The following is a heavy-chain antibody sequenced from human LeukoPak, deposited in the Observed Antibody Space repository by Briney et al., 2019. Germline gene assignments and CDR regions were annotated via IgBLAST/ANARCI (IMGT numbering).Heavy chain of an antibody. J-gene: IGHJ5*02. CDR1: GYNFASYW. Sequence: GESLKISCYGSGYNFASYWLGWVRQPPGKGLEWMGIIYPGDSDIRYNPSFQGQVTISVDKSISTAYLQLSSLKSSDTGLYYCAGQAENMGVGATEVFDPWGQGTLGTVSS. CDR3: AGQAENMGVGATEVFDP. CDR2: IYPGDSDI. V-gene: IGHV5-51*01. D-gene: IGHD1-26*01.